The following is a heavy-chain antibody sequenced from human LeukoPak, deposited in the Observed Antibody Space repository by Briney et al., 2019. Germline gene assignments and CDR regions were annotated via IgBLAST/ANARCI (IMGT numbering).Heavy chain of an antibody. J-gene: IGHJ4*02. V-gene: IGHV1-2*02. CDR3: ARGPGITGTILG. D-gene: IGHD1-7*01. Sequence: ASVKVSCKASGGTFSSYAISWVRQAPGQGLEWMGWINPNSGGTNYAQKFQGRVTMTRDTSISTAYMELSRLRSDDTAVYYCARGPGITGTILGWGQGTLVTVSS. CDR2: INPNSGGT. CDR1: GGTFSSYA.